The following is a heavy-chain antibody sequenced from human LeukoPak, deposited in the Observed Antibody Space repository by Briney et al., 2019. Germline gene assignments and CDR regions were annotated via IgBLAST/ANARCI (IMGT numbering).Heavy chain of an antibody. D-gene: IGHD3-22*01. CDR3: ARAIGLLLKNVGTSSFDY. CDR2: IYYSGST. J-gene: IGHJ4*02. Sequence: SETLSLTCTVSGGSISSGGYYWSWIRQHPGKGLEWIGYIYYSGSTYYNPSLKSRVTISVDTSKNQFSLKLSSVTAADTAVYYCARAIGLLLKNVGTSSFDYWGQGTLVTVSS. CDR1: GGSISSGGYY. V-gene: IGHV4-31*03.